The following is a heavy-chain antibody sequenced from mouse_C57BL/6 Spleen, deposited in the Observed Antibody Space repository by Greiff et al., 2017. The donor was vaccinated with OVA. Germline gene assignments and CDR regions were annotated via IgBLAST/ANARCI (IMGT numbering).Heavy chain of an antibody. Sequence: VQLKESGAELVRPGASVKLSCTASGFNIKDDYMHWVKQRPEQGLEWIGWIDPENGDTEYASKFQGKATIPADTSSNTAYLQLSSLTSEDTAVYYCTTWGDYYGSSYDFDYWSQGTTLTVSS. CDR1: GFNIKDDY. CDR2: IDPENGDT. V-gene: IGHV14-4*01. D-gene: IGHD1-1*01. J-gene: IGHJ2*01. CDR3: TTWGDYYGSSYDFDY.